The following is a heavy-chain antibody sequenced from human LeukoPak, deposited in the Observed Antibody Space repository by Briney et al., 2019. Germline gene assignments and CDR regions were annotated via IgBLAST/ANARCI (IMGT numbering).Heavy chain of an antibody. CDR2: FHCSGSTYSGST. CDR1: GGSISSGTYY. Sequence: SETLSLTCTVSGGSISSGTYYWGWIRQPPGKGLEWIGNFHCSGSTYSGSTYYNPSLKSRVIISVDTSKNQFSLKLNSVTAADTAVYYCARHNPYFDYWGQGTLVTVSS. CDR3: ARHNPYFDY. D-gene: IGHD1-14*01. J-gene: IGHJ4*02. V-gene: IGHV4-39*01.